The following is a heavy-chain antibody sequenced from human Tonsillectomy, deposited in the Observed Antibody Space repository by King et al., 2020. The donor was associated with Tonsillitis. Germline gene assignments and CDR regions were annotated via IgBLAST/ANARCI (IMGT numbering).Heavy chain of an antibody. J-gene: IGHJ5*02. CDR3: AGRTVTDEA. CDR1: GFTFSAYN. V-gene: IGHV3-21*01. Sequence: VQLVESGGGLVKPGGSLSLSCAASGFTFSAYNMTWVRQAPGKGLEWVSSISSGSSYIYYADSVKGRFTISRDNAKKSLYLQMDSLGAEDTAVYYCAGRTVTDEAWGKRTLVTVSS. CDR2: ISSGSSYI. D-gene: IGHD2-21*02.